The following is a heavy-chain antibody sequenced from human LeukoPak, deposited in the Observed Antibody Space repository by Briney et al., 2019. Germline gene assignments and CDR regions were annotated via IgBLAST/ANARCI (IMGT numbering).Heavy chain of an antibody. D-gene: IGHD3-22*01. J-gene: IGHJ4*02. Sequence: SGTLSLTCTVSGGAISSYYWSWIRQPPGKGLERIGYIYYSGSTNYNPSRKSRVTISVDTSKNQFSLKLSSVTAADTAVYYCARGLYDSSGYYLPAFAYWGQGTLVTVSS. CDR2: IYYSGST. V-gene: IGHV4-59*01. CDR3: ARGLYDSSGYYLPAFAY. CDR1: GGAISSYY.